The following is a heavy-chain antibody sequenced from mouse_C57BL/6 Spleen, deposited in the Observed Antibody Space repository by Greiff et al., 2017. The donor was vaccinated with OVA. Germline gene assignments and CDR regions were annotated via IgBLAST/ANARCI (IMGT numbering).Heavy chain of an antibody. D-gene: IGHD1-1*01. Sequence: EVKLMESGPGLVKPSQSLSLTCSVTGYSITSGYYWNWIRQFPGNKLEWMGYISYDGSNNYNPSLKNRISITRDTSKNQFFLKLNSVTTEDTATYYCARVAYYYGSSLHFDYWGQGTTLTVSS. J-gene: IGHJ2*01. CDR3: ARVAYYYGSSLHFDY. CDR2: ISYDGSN. V-gene: IGHV3-6*01. CDR1: GYSITSGYY.